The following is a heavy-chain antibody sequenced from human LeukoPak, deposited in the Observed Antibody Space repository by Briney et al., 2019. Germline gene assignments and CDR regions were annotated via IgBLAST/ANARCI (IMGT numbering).Heavy chain of an antibody. CDR3: TREIRYFDWFQADY. D-gene: IGHD3-9*01. J-gene: IGHJ4*02. Sequence: GGSLRLSCTTTGLTCGDYSMSRFRQAPGKGLEWVGFIRSKGYGGTAEYAASVKGRFTISRDDSNSIAYLQMDSLKTEDTAVYYCTREIRYFDWFQADYWGQGTLVTVSS. CDR2: IRSKGYGGTA. V-gene: IGHV3-49*03. CDR1: GLTCGDYS.